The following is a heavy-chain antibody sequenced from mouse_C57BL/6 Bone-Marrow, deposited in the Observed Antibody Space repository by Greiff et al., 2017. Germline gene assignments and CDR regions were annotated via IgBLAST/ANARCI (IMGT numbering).Heavy chain of an antibody. D-gene: IGHD2-4*01. V-gene: IGHV1-69*01. CDR3: ARSPYDYDGFDY. CDR1: GHTFTSYW. CDR2: IDPSDSYT. Sequence: QVQLQQPGAELVMPGASVKLSCKASGHTFTSYWMHWVKQRPGQGLECIGEIDPSDSYTNYNQKFKGKSTLTVDKSSSTAYMQLSSLTSEDSAVYYCARSPYDYDGFDYWGQGTTLTVSS. J-gene: IGHJ2*01.